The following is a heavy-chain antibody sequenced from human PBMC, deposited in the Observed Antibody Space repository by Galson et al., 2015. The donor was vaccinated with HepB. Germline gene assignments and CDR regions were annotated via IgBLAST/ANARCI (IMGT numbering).Heavy chain of an antibody. CDR3: ARWEGWNAYYYYGMGV. Sequence: QSGAEVKKPGESLTISCKGSGYSFTSYWIGWVRQMPGKGLEWMGIIYPGESDTRYSPSFQGQVTISADKSISTAYLQWSSLKASDTAMYYCARWEGWNAYYYYGMGVWGQGTTVTVSS. V-gene: IGHV5-51*03. J-gene: IGHJ6*02. D-gene: IGHD1-1*01. CDR2: IYPGESDT. CDR1: GYSFTSYW.